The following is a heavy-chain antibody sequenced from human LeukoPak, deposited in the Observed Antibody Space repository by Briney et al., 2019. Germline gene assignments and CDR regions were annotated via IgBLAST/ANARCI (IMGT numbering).Heavy chain of an antibody. V-gene: IGHV4-39*01. CDR1: GGSISSYY. Sequence: SETLSLTCTVSGGSISSYYWSWIRQPPGKGLEWIGSIYYSGNTYYNAPLKSQVSISIDTSKNQFSLRLTSVTAADTAVYYCARQTGSGLFILPGGQGTLVTVSS. D-gene: IGHD3/OR15-3a*01. J-gene: IGHJ4*02. CDR2: IYYSGNT. CDR3: ARQTGSGLFILP.